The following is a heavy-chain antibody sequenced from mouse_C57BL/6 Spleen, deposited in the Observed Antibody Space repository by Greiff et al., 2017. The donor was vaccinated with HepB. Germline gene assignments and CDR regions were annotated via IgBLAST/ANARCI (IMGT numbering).Heavy chain of an antibody. J-gene: IGHJ3*01. CDR1: GYAFTNYL. Sequence: QVQLQQSGAELVRPGTSVKVSCKASGYAFTNYLIEWVKQRPGQGLEWIGVINPGSGGTNYNEKFKGKATLTADKSSSTAYMQLSSLTSEDSAVYFCARSRVITTDGPWFAYWGQGTLVTVSA. CDR3: ARSRVITTDGPWFAY. CDR2: INPGSGGT. D-gene: IGHD1-1*01. V-gene: IGHV1-54*01.